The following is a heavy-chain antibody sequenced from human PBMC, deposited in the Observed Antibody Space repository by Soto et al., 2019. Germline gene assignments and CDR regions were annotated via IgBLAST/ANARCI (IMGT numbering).Heavy chain of an antibody. CDR1: GFTFSSYS. J-gene: IGHJ4*02. D-gene: IGHD6-6*01. V-gene: IGHV3-21*01. CDR3: ARVSFVPPIEYSSSSLDY. CDR2: ISSSSSYI. Sequence: PGGSLRLSCAASGFTFSSYSMNWVRQAPGKGLEWVSSISSSSSYIYYADSVKGRFTISRDNAKNSLCLQMNSLRAEDTAVYYCARVSFVPPIEYSSSSLDYWGQGTLVTVSS.